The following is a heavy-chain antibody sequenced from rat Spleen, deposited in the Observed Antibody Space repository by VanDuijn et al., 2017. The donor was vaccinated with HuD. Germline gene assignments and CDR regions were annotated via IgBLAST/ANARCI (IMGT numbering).Heavy chain of an antibody. D-gene: IGHD1-2*01. V-gene: IGHV5-7*01. CDR3: ARHRMHYRYYFDY. CDR1: GFTFSNYD. J-gene: IGHJ2*01. Sequence: EVQLVESGGGLVQPGRSMKLSCAASGFTFSNYDMAWVRQAPKKGLEWVATISYDGSSTNYRDSVKGRFTISRDNAKSTLYLQMGSLRSEDTATYYCARHRMHYRYYFDYWGQGVMVTVSS. CDR2: ISYDGSST.